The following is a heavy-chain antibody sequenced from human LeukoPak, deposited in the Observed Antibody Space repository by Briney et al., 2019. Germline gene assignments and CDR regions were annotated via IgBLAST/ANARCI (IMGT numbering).Heavy chain of an antibody. V-gene: IGHV3-23*01. CDR1: GFTFRTYA. J-gene: IGHJ4*02. CDR3: AKSTGWYSSSWYSTD. Sequence: PGGSLRLSCAAPGFTFRTYAKNWVRQAPGKGLEWVSAIGGSGAKTYYADSVKGRFTISRDNSNSMLYLQMNSLRDEDTAVYYCAKSTGWYSSSWYSTDWGQGTLVTVSS. CDR2: IGGSGAKT. D-gene: IGHD6-13*01.